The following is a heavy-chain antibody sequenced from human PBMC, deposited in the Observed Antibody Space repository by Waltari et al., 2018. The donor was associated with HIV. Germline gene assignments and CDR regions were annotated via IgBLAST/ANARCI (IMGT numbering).Heavy chain of an antibody. J-gene: IGHJ3*02. D-gene: IGHD2-15*01. CDR2: MNSDGTTR. Sequence: EVQLVESGGGLVQPGGYLRLCCAASGITFHTYWTHWLRQVPGKGLGWVSRMNSDGTTRSYADSVKGRFTISRDNAKNTLYVEMNSLRADDTAVYYCASSGVYAHDAFKIWGQGTKVIVSS. V-gene: IGHV3-74*01. CDR3: ASSGVYAHDAFKI. CDR1: GITFHTYW.